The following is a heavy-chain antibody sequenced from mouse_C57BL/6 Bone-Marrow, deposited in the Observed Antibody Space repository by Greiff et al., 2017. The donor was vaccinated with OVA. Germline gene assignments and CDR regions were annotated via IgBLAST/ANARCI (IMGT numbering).Heavy chain of an antibody. J-gene: IGHJ2*01. CDR2: INPSNGGT. Sequence: QVQLQQPGTELVKPGASVKLSCKASGYTFTSYWMHWVKQRPGQGLEWIGNINPSNGGTNYNEKFKGKATLTVDKSSSTAYMQLSRLTSEDSAVYYCARSVYYYGWYFDYWGQGTTLTVSS. CDR3: ARSVYYYGWYFDY. D-gene: IGHD1-1*01. V-gene: IGHV1-53*01. CDR1: GYTFTSYW.